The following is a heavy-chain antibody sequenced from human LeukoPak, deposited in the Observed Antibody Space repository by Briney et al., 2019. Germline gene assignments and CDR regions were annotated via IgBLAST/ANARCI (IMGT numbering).Heavy chain of an antibody. CDR1: GFTFKNAW. V-gene: IGHV3-7*01. Sequence: PGGSLRLSCAASGFTFKNAWMSWVRQAPGKGLEWVANIKQDGSEKYYVDSVKGRFTISRDNAKNSLYLQMNSLRAEDTAVYYCARVADLGFDYWGQGTLVTVSS. CDR3: ARVADLGFDY. D-gene: IGHD2-15*01. J-gene: IGHJ4*02. CDR2: IKQDGSEK.